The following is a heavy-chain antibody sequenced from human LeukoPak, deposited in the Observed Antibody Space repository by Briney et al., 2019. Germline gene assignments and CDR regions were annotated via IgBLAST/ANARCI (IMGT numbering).Heavy chain of an antibody. CDR2: IYTTGKT. CDR3: ARAGRFGSGGHFYYGMDV. V-gene: IGHV4-4*07. D-gene: IGHD1-26*01. CDR1: GDSISTHY. Sequence: SESLSLTCTVSGDSISTHYWSWVRQPAGKGLQWIGRIYTTGKTDYNPSLQGRVTMSLDTSKNQYSLNLSSVTAADTALYYCARAGRFGSGGHFYYGMDVWGQGTTVTVSS. J-gene: IGHJ6*02.